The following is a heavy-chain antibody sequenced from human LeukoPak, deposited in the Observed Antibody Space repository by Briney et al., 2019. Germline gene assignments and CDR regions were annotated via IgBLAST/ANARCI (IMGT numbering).Heavy chain of an antibody. CDR3: AKDVGLLLVY. CDR1: GFTFSSYA. Sequence: GGSLRLSCAASGFTFSSYAMSWVRQAPGKGLEWVSAVIGSGGSTYYADSVKGRFTISRDNTKNTLYLQMSSLRAEDTAVYYCAKDVGLLLVYWGQGTLVTVSS. V-gene: IGHV3-23*01. CDR2: VIGSGGST. D-gene: IGHD2-15*01. J-gene: IGHJ4*02.